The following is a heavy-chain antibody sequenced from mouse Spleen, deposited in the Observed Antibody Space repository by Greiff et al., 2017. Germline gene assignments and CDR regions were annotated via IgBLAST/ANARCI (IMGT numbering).Heavy chain of an antibody. J-gene: IGHJ4*01. D-gene: IGHD3-2*01. Sequence: QVQLQQPGAELVKPGASVKMSCKASGYTFTSYWMHWVKQRPGQGLEWIGMIHPNSGSTNYNEKFKSKATLTVDKSSSTAYMQLSSLTSEDSAVYYCASLDSSGSVHAMDYWGQGTSVTVSS. CDR3: ASLDSSGSVHAMDY. V-gene: IGHV1-64*01. CDR2: IHPNSGST. CDR1: GYTFTSYW.